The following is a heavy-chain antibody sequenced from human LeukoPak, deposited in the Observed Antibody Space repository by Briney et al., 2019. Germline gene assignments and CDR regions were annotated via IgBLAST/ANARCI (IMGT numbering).Heavy chain of an antibody. CDR1: GLTFSDYW. V-gene: IGHV3-7*01. CDR2: IKEDGSVK. CDR3: ARDLSPEELSCSGGSGGTCYYDAFEI. Sequence: GGSLKLSCTASGLTFSDYWMTWVRQAPGKGLEWVANIKEDGSVKYHVDSVKGRVTISRDKAKNSLFLQMNSLRADDTAVYFCARDLSPEELSCSGGSGGTCYYDAFEIWGQGTMVTVSS. D-gene: IGHD2-15*01. J-gene: IGHJ3*02.